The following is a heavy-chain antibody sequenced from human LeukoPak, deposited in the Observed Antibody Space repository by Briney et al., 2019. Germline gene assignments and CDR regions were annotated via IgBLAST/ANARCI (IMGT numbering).Heavy chain of an antibody. CDR1: GFTFSNYA. CDR3: AKASSLYYYDSSGYSPYYFDY. D-gene: IGHD3-22*01. J-gene: IGHJ4*02. Sequence: GGSLRLSCAASGFTFSNYAMSWVRRAPGKGLEWISSITSSGGSTYYADSVKGRFTISRDNSKNTLYLQMNSLRAEDTAVYYCAKASSLYYYDSSGYSPYYFDYWGQGTLVTVSS. V-gene: IGHV3-23*01. CDR2: ITSSGGST.